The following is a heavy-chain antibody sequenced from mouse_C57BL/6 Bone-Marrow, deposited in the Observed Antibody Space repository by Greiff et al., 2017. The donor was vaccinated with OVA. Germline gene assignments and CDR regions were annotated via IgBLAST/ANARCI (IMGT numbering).Heavy chain of an antibody. CDR3: ARSGLRRGFAY. CDR2: IDPSDSYT. V-gene: IGHV1-69*01. J-gene: IGHJ3*01. Sequence: QVQLQQPGAELVMPGASVKLSCKASGYTFTSYWMHWVKQRPGQGLRWIGEIDPSDSYTNYNQKFKGKSTLTVDKSSSTAYMQLSSLTSEDSAVYYCARSGLRRGFAYWGQGTLVTVSA. CDR1: GYTFTSYW. D-gene: IGHD2-4*01.